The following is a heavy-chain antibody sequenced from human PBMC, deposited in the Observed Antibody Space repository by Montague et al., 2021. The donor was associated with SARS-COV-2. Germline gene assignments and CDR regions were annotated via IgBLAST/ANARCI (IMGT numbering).Heavy chain of an antibody. CDR3: AKDPYYDFWSGYYFDY. D-gene: IGHD3-3*01. CDR1: GFTFSNYA. J-gene: IGHJ4*02. CDR2: IYSGGSST. Sequence: SLRLSCVASGFTFSNYAMSWVRQAPGKGLEWVSVIYSGGSSTYYSDSVKDRFTISRDNSKNTLYLQMNSLRAEDTAVYYCAKDPYYDFWSGYYFDYWGQGTLVTVSS. V-gene: IGHV3-23*03.